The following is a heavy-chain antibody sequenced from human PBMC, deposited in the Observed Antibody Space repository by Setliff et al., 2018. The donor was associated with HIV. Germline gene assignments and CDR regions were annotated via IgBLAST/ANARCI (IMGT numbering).Heavy chain of an antibody. CDR1: GGSISSYY. D-gene: IGHD3-3*01. V-gene: IGHV4-59*08. Sequence: SETLSLTCTVSGGSISSYYWSWIRQPPGKGLEWIGYIYYSGSTNYNPSLKSRVTISVDTSKNQFSLKLSSVTAADTAVYYCARLWTPGLAFDLWGQGTKVTVSS. CDR2: IYYSGST. J-gene: IGHJ3*01. CDR3: ARLWTPGLAFDL.